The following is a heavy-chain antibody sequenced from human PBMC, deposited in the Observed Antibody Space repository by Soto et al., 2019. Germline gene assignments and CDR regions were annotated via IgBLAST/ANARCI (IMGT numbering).Heavy chain of an antibody. CDR3: AKYSGDFPVYNGLNV. CDR2: ISGGGDLA. Sequence: LRLSCAASGFPFDTSAMIWVRQAPGKGPEWLSLISGGGDLAYYAESVKGRLTSSRDNSKNTLYLQMTFLRVDDTAVYYCAKYSGDFPVYNGLNVWGQGTTVTVSS. V-gene: IGHV3-23*01. CDR1: GFPFDTSA. D-gene: IGHD1-26*01. J-gene: IGHJ6*02.